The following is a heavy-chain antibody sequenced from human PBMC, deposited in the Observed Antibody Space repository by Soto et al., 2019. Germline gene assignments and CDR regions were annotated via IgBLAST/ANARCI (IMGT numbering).Heavy chain of an antibody. CDR1: GFTFGDYA. J-gene: IGHJ5*02. CDR3: TRGPGYSTGWYWGYWFDP. Sequence: GGSLRLSCTASGFTFGDYAMSWFRQAPGKGLEWVGFIRSKAYGGTTEYAASVKGRFTISRDDSKSIAYLQMNSLKTEDTAVYYCTRGPGYSTGWYWGYWFDPWGQGTLVTVSS. D-gene: IGHD6-13*01. V-gene: IGHV3-49*03. CDR2: IRSKAYGGTT.